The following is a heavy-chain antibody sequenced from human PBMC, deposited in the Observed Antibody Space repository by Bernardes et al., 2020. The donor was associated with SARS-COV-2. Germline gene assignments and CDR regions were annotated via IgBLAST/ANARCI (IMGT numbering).Heavy chain of an antibody. CDR2: ITGSGGNT. CDR3: AKGTSGIYFWADGY. J-gene: IGHJ4*02. D-gene: IGHD1-26*01. V-gene: IGHV3-23*01. CDR1: GFTFSTYG. Sequence: GGSLRLSCAASGFTFSTYGMSWVRQAPGKGLEWVAAITGSGGNTYNADSVKGRFTISRDNPRNTLYLQMNSLRAEDTAIYYCAKGTSGIYFWADGYWGQGTLVTVSS.